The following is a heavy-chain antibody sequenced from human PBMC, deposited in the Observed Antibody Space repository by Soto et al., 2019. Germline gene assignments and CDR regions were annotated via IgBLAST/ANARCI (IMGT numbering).Heavy chain of an antibody. V-gene: IGHV3-23*01. CDR2: ITASGGST. Sequence: EVQLLESGGGLMRPGGSLRLSCTGSDFTFSNFVMSWVRQVPGKGLEWLSCITASGGSTYYADSVKGRFSVSRDNSKNTLYLQLNSLEAEDTAVYHCAVHLGQNYYTLDVWGRGTTVHVSS. J-gene: IGHJ6*02. CDR1: DFTFSNFV. CDR3: AVHLGQNYYTLDV.